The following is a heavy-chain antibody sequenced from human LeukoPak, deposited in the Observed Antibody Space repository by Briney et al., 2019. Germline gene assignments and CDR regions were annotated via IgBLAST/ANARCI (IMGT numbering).Heavy chain of an antibody. D-gene: IGHD3-22*01. Sequence: GGSLRLSCAASGFTFSDYHMSWIRRPAPGKGLEWVSYISSSGTPIYYADSVKGRFTISRDNAKNSLYLQMNSLGAEDTAVYYCARSGAGSYYDTSGYPYYFDYWGQGTLVTVSS. V-gene: IGHV3-11*04. CDR3: ARSGAGSYYDTSGYPYYFDY. J-gene: IGHJ4*02. CDR2: ISSSGTPI. CDR1: GFTFSDYH.